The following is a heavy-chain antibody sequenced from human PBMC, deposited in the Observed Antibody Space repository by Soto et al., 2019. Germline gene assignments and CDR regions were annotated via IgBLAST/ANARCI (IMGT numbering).Heavy chain of an antibody. CDR2: INHSGST. CDR3: ARGRSSNYYDSSGYLNY. Sequence: ETLSLTCSVYGGSFSGYYWSWIRQPPGKGLEWIGEINHSGSTNYNPSLKSRVTISVDTSKNQFSLKLSSVTAADTAVYYCARGRSSNYYDSSGYLNYWGQGTLVTVSS. V-gene: IGHV4-34*01. D-gene: IGHD3-22*01. CDR1: GGSFSGYY. J-gene: IGHJ4*02.